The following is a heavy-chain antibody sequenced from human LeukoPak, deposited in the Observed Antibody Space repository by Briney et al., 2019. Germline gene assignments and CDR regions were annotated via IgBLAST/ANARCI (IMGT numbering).Heavy chain of an antibody. Sequence: GGSLRHSCAPSGLPLSTIWMAWIRPAPRKGLGWVAKIHEGRTVIDYADSVKGRFTVSRDHAKNSLYLQLRSLRVEDTGVCYCARDVGGGYHLFTESHSGQGTLVTV. J-gene: IGHJ4*02. CDR2: IHEGRTVI. V-gene: IGHV3-7*04. D-gene: IGHD3-22*01. CDR3: ARDVGGGYHLFTESH. CDR1: GLPLSTIW.